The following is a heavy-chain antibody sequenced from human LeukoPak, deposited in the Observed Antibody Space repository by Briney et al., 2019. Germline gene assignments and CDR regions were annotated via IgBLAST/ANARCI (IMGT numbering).Heavy chain of an antibody. CDR2: ISSSSSYI. D-gene: IGHD3-3*01. CDR3: AKDGTTEWYYDFWSGYCYFDY. Sequence: GGSLRLSCAASGFTFSSYSMNWVRQAPGKGLEWVSSISSSSSYIYYADSVKGRFTISRDNSKNTLYLQMNSLRAEDTAVYYCAKDGTTEWYYDFWSGYCYFDYWGQGTLVTVSS. CDR1: GFTFSSYS. J-gene: IGHJ4*02. V-gene: IGHV3-21*04.